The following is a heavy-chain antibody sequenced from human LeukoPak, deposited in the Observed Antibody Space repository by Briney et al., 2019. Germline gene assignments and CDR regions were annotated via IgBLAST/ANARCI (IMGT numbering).Heavy chain of an antibody. D-gene: IGHD3-22*01. CDR1: GFTFSSYW. V-gene: IGHV3-74*01. Sequence: GGSLRLSCAASGFTFSSYWMHWVRQAPGKGLVWVSRIHSDGSSTSYADSVRGRFTISRDDAKSTLYLQMNSLRAEDTAVYYCARGGWPYYFDYWGQGTLVTVSS. J-gene: IGHJ4*02. CDR2: IHSDGSST. CDR3: ARGGWPYYFDY.